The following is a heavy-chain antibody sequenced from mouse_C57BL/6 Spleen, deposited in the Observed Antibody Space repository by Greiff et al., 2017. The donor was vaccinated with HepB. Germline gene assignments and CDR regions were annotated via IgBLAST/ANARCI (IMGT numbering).Heavy chain of an antibody. Sequence: EVMLVESGGGLVKPGGSLKLSCAASGFTFSDYGMHWVRQVPEKGLEWVAYISSGSSTNYYADTVKGRFTISRDNAKNTLFLQMTSLRSEDTAMYYCARPIYYGNFFDYWGQGTTLTVSS. CDR3: ARPIYYGNFFDY. J-gene: IGHJ2*01. CDR1: GFTFSDYG. D-gene: IGHD2-1*01. V-gene: IGHV5-17*01. CDR2: ISSGSSTN.